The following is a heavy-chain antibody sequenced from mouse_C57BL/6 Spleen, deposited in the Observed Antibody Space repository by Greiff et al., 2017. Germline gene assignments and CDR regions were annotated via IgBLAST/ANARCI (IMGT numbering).Heavy chain of an antibody. J-gene: IGHJ2*01. CDR2: IYPGSGST. V-gene: IGHV1-55*01. D-gene: IGHD3-2*02. Sequence: VQLQQPGAELVKPGASVTMSCKASGYTFTSYWITWVKQRPGQGLEWIGDIYPGSGSTNYNEKFKSKATLTVDTSSSTAYMQLSSLTSEDSAVYYCARSGTDSSGYDYFDYWGQGTTLTVSS. CDR1: GYTFTSYW. CDR3: ARSGTDSSGYDYFDY.